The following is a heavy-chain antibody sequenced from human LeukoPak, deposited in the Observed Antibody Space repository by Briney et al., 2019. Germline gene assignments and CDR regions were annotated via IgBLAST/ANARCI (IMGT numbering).Heavy chain of an antibody. CDR3: ARDRDGSGSYFWFDP. Sequence: ASVKVSCKASGYTFTGYYMHWVRQAPGQGLEWMGWINPNSGGTNYAQKFQGRVTMTRDTSISTAYMELSRLRSDDTAVYYCARDRDGSGSYFWFDPWGQGTLVTVSS. V-gene: IGHV1-2*02. D-gene: IGHD3-10*01. CDR2: INPNSGGT. J-gene: IGHJ5*02. CDR1: GYTFTGYY.